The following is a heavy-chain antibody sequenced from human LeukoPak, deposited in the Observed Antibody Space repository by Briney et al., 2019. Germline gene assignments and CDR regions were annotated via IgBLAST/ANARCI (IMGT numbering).Heavy chain of an antibody. D-gene: IGHD7-27*01. CDR2: INHSGST. V-gene: IGHV4-34*01. CDR3: ARGREAGEREFDP. Sequence: SETLSLTCAVYGGSFSGYYWSWIRQPPGKGLEWIGEINHSGSTNYNPSLKSRVTISVDTSKNQFSLKLSSVTAADTAMYYCARGREAGEREFDPWGQGTLVTVSS. J-gene: IGHJ5*02. CDR1: GGSFSGYY.